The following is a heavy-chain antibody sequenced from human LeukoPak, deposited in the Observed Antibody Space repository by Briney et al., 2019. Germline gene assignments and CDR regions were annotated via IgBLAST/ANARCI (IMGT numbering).Heavy chain of an antibody. CDR3: ARGQWLDLLEYYFDY. Sequence: TLSLTCTVSGGSISSGSYYWSWIRQPAGKGLEWIGRIYTSGSTNYNPSLKSRVTISVDTSKNQFSLKLSSVTAADTAVYYCARGQWLDLLEYYFDYWGQGTLVTVSS. V-gene: IGHV4-61*02. D-gene: IGHD6-19*01. CDR2: IYTSGST. J-gene: IGHJ4*02. CDR1: GGSISSGSYY.